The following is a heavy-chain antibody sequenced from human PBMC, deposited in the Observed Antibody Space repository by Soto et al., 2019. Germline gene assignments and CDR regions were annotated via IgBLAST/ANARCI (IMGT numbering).Heavy chain of an antibody. D-gene: IGHD4-17*01. Sequence: QVQLVQSGAEVKKPGSSVKVSCEASGGTFSSYAISWVRQAPGQGLEWMGGIIPIFGTANYAQKFQGRVTISADESTSTAYMGLSRLRSEDTAVYYCARGRTTVTTVEFDYWGQGTLVTVSS. CDR1: GGTFSSYA. CDR3: ARGRTTVTTVEFDY. J-gene: IGHJ4*02. CDR2: IIPIFGTA. V-gene: IGHV1-69*01.